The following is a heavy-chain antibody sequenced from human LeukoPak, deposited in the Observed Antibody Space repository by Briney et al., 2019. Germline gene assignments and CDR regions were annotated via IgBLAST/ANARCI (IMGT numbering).Heavy chain of an antibody. J-gene: IGHJ4*02. CDR3: ARFSGVLVPDDY. D-gene: IGHD5-12*01. V-gene: IGHV1-18*01. CDR2: ISAYNGNT. Sequence: ASVKVSXKASGYTFTSYGISWVRQAPGQGLEWIGWISAYNGNTNYAQKFQGRVTMTTDTSTSTAYMELRSLRSDDTAVYYCARFSGVLVPDDYWGQGTLVTVSS. CDR1: GYTFTSYG.